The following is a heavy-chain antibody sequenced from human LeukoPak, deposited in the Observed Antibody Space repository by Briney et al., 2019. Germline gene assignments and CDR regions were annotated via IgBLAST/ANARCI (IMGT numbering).Heavy chain of an antibody. CDR3: VRLGYSYNTLFDY. CDR2: IYYSGST. D-gene: IGHD5-18*01. CDR1: IFSNYV. J-gene: IGHJ4*02. Sequence: IFSNYVMGWVRQAPGKGLEWIGSIYYSGSTYYNPSLKSRVTISIDTSKNQFSLKLSSVTAADTAVFYCVRLGYSYNTLFDYWGQGTLVTVSS. V-gene: IGHV4-39*01.